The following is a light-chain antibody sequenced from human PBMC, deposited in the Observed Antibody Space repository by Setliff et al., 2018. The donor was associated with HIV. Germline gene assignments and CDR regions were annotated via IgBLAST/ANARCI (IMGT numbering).Light chain of an antibody. V-gene: IGLV2-23*01. CDR3: CSYASHYV. CDR1: SSDVGNFKL. J-gene: IGLJ1*01. Sequence: QSALPQPASVSGSPGQSITISCTGSSSDVGNFKLVSWYQQSPGKASKLIIYEAHKRPSGVSNRFSASISGNTASLTISGLQAEDEADYYCCSYASHYVFGTGTKVTVL. CDR2: EAH.